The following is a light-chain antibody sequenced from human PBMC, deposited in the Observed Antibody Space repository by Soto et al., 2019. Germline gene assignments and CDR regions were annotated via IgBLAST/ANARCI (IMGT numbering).Light chain of an antibody. J-gene: IGKJ1*01. V-gene: IGKV3-11*01. CDR1: QNFDNS. CDR2: AAF. Sequence: EIVLTQSPGTLSLSPGERATLSCRASQNFDNSLVWYQQKPGQAPRLLIYAAFNRATGIPARFSGSGSGTDFTLTISSLEPEDFAVYYCQQSFNWSRTFGQGTKVEIK. CDR3: QQSFNWSRT.